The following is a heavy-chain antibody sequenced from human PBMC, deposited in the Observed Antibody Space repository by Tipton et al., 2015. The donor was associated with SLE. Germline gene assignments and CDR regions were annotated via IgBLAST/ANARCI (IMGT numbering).Heavy chain of an antibody. D-gene: IGHD3-10*01. CDR2: ISWNSGNI. CDR3: AKDPTMVQGVIMGGEFDY. J-gene: IGHJ4*02. CDR1: GFTFDDYA. Sequence: SLRLSCAASGFTFDDYAMHWVRQAPGKGLEWVSGISWNSGNIDYADSVKGRFTISRDNAKNSLYLQMNSLRAEDTASYYCAKDPTMVQGVIMGGEFDYWGQGTLVTVSS. V-gene: IGHV3-9*01.